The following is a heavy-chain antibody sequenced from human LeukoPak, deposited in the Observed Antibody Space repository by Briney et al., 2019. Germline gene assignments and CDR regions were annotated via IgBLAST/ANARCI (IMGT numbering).Heavy chain of an antibody. CDR2: IYRDGTT. Sequence: PGGSLRLSCAASGLTVSSNYMSWVRQAPGKGLEWVSDIYRDGTTFYADSLKGRFTISRDNSRNTLYLQMISLRAEDTAVYFCARHLHYDSGAFDIWGQGTMVAVSS. V-gene: IGHV3-53*01. CDR3: ARHLHYDSGAFDI. D-gene: IGHD3-22*01. J-gene: IGHJ3*02. CDR1: GLTVSSNY.